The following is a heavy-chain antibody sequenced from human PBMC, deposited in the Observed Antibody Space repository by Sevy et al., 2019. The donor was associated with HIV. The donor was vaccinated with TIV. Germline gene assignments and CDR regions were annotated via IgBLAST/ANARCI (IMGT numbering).Heavy chain of an antibody. CDR2: IKQDGSDK. CDR3: ASPGTKGFDP. V-gene: IGHV3-7*03. J-gene: IGHJ5*02. D-gene: IGHD2-8*01. Sequence: GGSLRISCAASGFTFSSYCMSWVRQAPGKGLEWVASIKQDGSDKYYVDSVKGRFTISRDNAKNSLYLQMNSLRVEDTAVYYCASPGTKGFDPWGQGTLVTVSS. CDR1: GFTFSSYC.